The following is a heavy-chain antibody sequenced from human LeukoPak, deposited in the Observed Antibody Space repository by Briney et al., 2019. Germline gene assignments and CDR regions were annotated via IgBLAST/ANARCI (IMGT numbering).Heavy chain of an antibody. J-gene: IGHJ4*02. CDR2: ISGSGGGT. CDR3: AKKYSYGVTDCVDY. Sequence: GGSLRLSCAGSGFTLRNYAMSWVRQAPGKGLEWVSGISGSGGGTYYADSVRGRFSISRDNSKNTLYLQMNSLRAEDTAVYYCAKKYSYGVTDCVDYWGQGTLVTVSS. V-gene: IGHV3-23*01. D-gene: IGHD5-18*01. CDR1: GFTLRNYA.